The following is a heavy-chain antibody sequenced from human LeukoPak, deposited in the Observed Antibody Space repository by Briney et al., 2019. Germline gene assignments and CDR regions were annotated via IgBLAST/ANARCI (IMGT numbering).Heavy chain of an antibody. CDR1: GFTFSSYA. Sequence: GGSLRLSCAASGFTFSSYAMNWVRQAPGKGQEWVSAIGGGGGSPYYADSVKGRFTISRDNSKNTLYLQMNSLRAEDTAVYYCGKGTDRTSGSYFWGQGTLVTVSS. J-gene: IGHJ4*02. CDR2: IGGGGGSP. D-gene: IGHD1-26*01. V-gene: IGHV3-23*01. CDR3: GKGTDRTSGSYF.